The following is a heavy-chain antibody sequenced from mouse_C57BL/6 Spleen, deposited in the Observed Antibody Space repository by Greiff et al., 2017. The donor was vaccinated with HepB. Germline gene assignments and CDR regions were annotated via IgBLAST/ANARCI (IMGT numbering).Heavy chain of an antibody. V-gene: IGHV7-3*01. D-gene: IGHD1-1*01. CDR1: GFTFTDYY. J-gene: IGHJ2*01. CDR2: IRNKANGYTT. Sequence: EVQGVESGGGLVQPGGSLSLSCAASGFTFTDYYMSWVRQPPGKALEWLGFIRNKANGYTTEYSASVKGRFTISRDNSKSILYLQMNALRAEDSATYYCARGITTVVATYYCDYWGQGTTLTVSS. CDR3: ARGITTVVATYYCDY.